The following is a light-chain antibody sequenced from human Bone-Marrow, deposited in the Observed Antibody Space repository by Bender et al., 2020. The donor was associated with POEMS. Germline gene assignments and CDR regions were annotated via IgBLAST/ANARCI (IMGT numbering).Light chain of an antibody. V-gene: IGLV2-14*03. CDR2: DVS. CDR1: NSDIGAYNY. J-gene: IGLJ3*02. CDR3: QSYDSRLSGWV. Sequence: QSALTQPASVSGSPGQSITISCTGTNSDIGAYNYVSWYQQYPGKAPKVIIYDVSNRPSGVSNRFSGSKWGTSASLAITELQAEDGADYYCQSYDSRLSGWVFGGGTKLTVL.